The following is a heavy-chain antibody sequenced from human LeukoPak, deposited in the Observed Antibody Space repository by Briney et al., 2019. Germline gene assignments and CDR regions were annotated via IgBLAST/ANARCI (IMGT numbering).Heavy chain of an antibody. V-gene: IGHV1-8*02. CDR2: INPNSGNT. Sequence: ASVKVSCKASGYTFTGYYMHWVRQAPGQGLEWMGWINPNSGNTGYAQKFQGRVTMTRNTSISTAYMELSSLRSEDTAVYYCARGTVDYGDYGGYFDYWGQGTLVTVSS. CDR1: GYTFTGYY. CDR3: ARGTVDYGDYGGYFDY. J-gene: IGHJ4*02. D-gene: IGHD4-17*01.